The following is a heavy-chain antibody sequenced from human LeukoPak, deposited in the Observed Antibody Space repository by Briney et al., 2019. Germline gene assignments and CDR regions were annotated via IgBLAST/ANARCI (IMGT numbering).Heavy chain of an antibody. CDR3: ASPGLFGYRGYDDA. V-gene: IGHV4-34*01. CDR2: INHSGST. CDR1: GGSFSDYF. Sequence: PSETLSLTCGVYGGSFSDYFWTWIRQPPGKGLEWIGEINHSGSTNYNPSLKSRVTISVDKSRNQFSLKLTSVTAADTAVSYCASPGLFGYRGYDDAWGQGTLVTVSS. J-gene: IGHJ5*02. D-gene: IGHD5-12*01.